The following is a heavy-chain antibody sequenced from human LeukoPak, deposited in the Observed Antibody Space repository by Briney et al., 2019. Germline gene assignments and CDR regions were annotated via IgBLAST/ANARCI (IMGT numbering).Heavy chain of an antibody. V-gene: IGHV4-39*07. CDR1: GGSISSSSYY. CDR3: ARATTWIEYYFDY. D-gene: IGHD2-2*03. J-gene: IGHJ4*02. CDR2: IYYSGNT. Sequence: SETLSLTCTVSGGSISSSSYYWGWIRQPPGKGLEWIGSIYYSGNTYYNPSLKSRVTISVDTSKNQFSLKVNSVTAADTAVYYCARATTWIEYYFDYWGQGTLVTVSS.